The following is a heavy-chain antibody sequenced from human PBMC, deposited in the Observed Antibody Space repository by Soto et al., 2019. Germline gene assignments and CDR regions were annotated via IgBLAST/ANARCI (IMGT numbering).Heavy chain of an antibody. V-gene: IGHV4-31*02. CDR3: ASGQVGDNTWFDP. D-gene: IGHD1-26*01. CDR1: VASISSGGYY. CDR2: IYDNGTT. Sequence: PSETLSLTCTFSVASISSGGYYCSWIRQDPGKGLEWLGYIYDNGTTYYNPSLKSRVSISRDKSKNQFSLKMTSLTAADTAVYYCASGQVGDNTWFDPWGQGTKVTVSS. J-gene: IGHJ5*02.